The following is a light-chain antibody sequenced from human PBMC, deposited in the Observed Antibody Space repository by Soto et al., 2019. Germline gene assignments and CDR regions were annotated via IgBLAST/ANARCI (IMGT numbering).Light chain of an antibody. J-gene: IGKJ5*01. CDR1: HSVNSH. CDR3: QQRSNWPPFT. Sequence: MLMTQSPATLSVSPGERVTLSCRTSHSVNSHVAWYQQKPGQAPRLLLYGASTRATGVPARFSGSGSGTDFTLTISSLEPEDFAVYYCQQRSNWPPFTFGQGTRLEIK. V-gene: IGKV3-11*01. CDR2: GAS.